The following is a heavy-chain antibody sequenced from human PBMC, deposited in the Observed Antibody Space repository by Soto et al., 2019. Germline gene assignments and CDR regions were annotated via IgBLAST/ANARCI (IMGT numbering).Heavy chain of an antibody. CDR2: IIPIFGTA. Sequence: SVKVSCKASGGTFSSYAISWVRQAPGQGLEWMGGIIPIFGTANYAQKFQGRVTITADESTSTAYMELSSLRSEDTAVYYCARVYCSGGSCFYYYYGMDVWGQGTTVTVSS. V-gene: IGHV1-69*13. D-gene: IGHD2-15*01. CDR1: GGTFSSYA. J-gene: IGHJ6*02. CDR3: ARVYCSGGSCFYYYYGMDV.